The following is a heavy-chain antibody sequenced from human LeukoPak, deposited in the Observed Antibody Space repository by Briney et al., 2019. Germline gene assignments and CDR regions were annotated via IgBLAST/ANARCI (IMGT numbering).Heavy chain of an antibody. CDR1: GGTFSSYA. Sequence: GASVKVSCKASGGTFSSYAISWVRQAPGQGLEWMGRIIPILGIANYAQKFQGRVTITADKSTSTAYMELSSLRSEDTAVYYCARCIAARTYFDYWGQGTLVTVSS. CDR2: IIPILGIA. V-gene: IGHV1-69*04. D-gene: IGHD6-6*01. J-gene: IGHJ4*02. CDR3: ARCIAARTYFDY.